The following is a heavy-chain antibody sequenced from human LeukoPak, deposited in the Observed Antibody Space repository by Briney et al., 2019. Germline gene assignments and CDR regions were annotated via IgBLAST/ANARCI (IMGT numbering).Heavy chain of an antibody. D-gene: IGHD2-15*01. CDR2: ISSSSSYI. CDR1: GFTFSSYS. V-gene: IGHV3-21*01. Sequence: GGSLRLSCAASGFTFSSYSMNWVRQAPGKGLEWVSSISSSSSYIYYADSVKGRFTISRDNAKNSLYLQMNSLRAEDTAVYYCARSYCSGGSCYWALGNFDYWGQGTLVTVSS. CDR3: ARSYCSGGSCYWALGNFDY. J-gene: IGHJ4*02.